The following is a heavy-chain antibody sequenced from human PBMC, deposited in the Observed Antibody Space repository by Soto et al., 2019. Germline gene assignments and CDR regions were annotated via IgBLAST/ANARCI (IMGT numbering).Heavy chain of an antibody. CDR2: IYPSDSDI. CDR3: GRSGTSSGRFSDY. D-gene: IGHD2-15*01. CDR1: GYTFTSYW. V-gene: IGHV5-51*01. J-gene: IGHJ4*02. Sequence: PGASLKISCKGSGYTFTSYWIGWVRQMPGEGLEWMGVIYPSDSDIRYSPSFQGKVTISADKSITTAYLQWSSLKAADTAMYYCGRSGTSSGRFSDYWGQGTLVTVSS.